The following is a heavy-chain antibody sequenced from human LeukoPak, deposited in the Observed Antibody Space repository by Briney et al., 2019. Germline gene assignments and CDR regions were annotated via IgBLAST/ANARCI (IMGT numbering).Heavy chain of an antibody. CDR3: ARAYFDY. V-gene: IGHV3-30-3*01. J-gene: IGHJ4*02. CDR2: ISYDGSNK. CDR1: GFTFSSYA. Sequence: GRSLRLSCAASGFTFSSYAMHWVRQAPGKGLEWVAVISYDGSNKYYADSVKGRFTISRDNSKNTLYLQMNSLRAEDTAVYYCARAYFDYWGQGTLVTVSS.